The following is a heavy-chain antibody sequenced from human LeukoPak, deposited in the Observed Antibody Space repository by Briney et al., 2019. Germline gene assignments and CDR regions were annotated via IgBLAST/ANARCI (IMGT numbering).Heavy chain of an antibody. CDR1: GYTFTSYG. J-gene: IGHJ4*02. CDR3: ARDFEPYVMITFGGVIVLDY. CDR2: ISAYNGNT. D-gene: IGHD3-16*02. V-gene: IGHV1-18*01. Sequence: ASVKVSCMASGYTFTSYGISWVRQAPGQGLEWMGWISAYNGNTNYAQKLQGRVTMTTDTSTSTAYMELRSLRSDDTAVYYCARDFEPYVMITFGGVIVLDYWGQGTLVTVSS.